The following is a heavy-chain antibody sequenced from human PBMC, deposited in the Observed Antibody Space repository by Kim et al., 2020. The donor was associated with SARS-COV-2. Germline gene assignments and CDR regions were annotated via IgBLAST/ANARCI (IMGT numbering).Heavy chain of an antibody. CDR2: ISSSSSYI. V-gene: IGHV3-21*01. CDR1: GFTFSSYS. CDR3: ARDRGAVAGTLYYYYYYGMDV. J-gene: IGHJ6*02. Sequence: GGSLRLSCAASGFTFSSYSMNWVRQAQGKGLEWVSSISSSSSYIYYADSVKGRFTISRDNAKNSLYLQMNSLRAEDTAVYYCARDRGAVAGTLYYYYYYGMDVWGQGTTVTVSS. D-gene: IGHD6-19*01.